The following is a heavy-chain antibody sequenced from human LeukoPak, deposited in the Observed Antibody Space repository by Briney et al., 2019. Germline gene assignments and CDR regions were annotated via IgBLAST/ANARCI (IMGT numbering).Heavy chain of an antibody. CDR3: ARESRQQLALAD. CDR1: GGSISSYY. J-gene: IGHJ4*02. CDR2: IYYSGST. D-gene: IGHD6-13*01. Sequence: ASETLSLTCTVSGGSISSYYWSWIRQPPGKGLEWIGYIYYSGSTNYNPSLKSRVTISVDTSKNQFSLKLSSVTAADTAVYYCARESRQQLALADWGQGTLVTVSS. V-gene: IGHV4-59*12.